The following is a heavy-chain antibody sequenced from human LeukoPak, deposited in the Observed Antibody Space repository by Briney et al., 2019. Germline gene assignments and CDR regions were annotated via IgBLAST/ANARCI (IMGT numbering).Heavy chain of an antibody. V-gene: IGHV1-46*01. J-gene: IGHJ5*02. CDR2: VNPSGDST. Sequence: EASVKLSCKASGYTFSNYNIHWLRQAPGQGLEWMGIVNPSGDSTTYAQKFQGRVTMTRDMSTRTLYMELSSLRSEDTAFYYCARVGDYSPRGWFDPWGQGTLVTVSS. D-gene: IGHD4-11*01. CDR1: GYTFSNYN. CDR3: ARVGDYSPRGWFDP.